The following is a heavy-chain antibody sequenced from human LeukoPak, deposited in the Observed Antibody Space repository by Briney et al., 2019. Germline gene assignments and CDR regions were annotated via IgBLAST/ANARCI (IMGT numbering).Heavy chain of an antibody. Sequence: SVKVSCKASGGTFSSYAISWVRQAPGQGLEWMGGIIPIFGTANYAQKFQGRVTITADKSTSTAYMELSSLRPEDTAVYYCAAKIPYTAAGWFDPWGQGTLVTVSS. D-gene: IGHD6-13*01. J-gene: IGHJ5*02. V-gene: IGHV1-69*06. CDR1: GGTFSSYA. CDR2: IIPIFGTA. CDR3: AAKIPYTAAGWFDP.